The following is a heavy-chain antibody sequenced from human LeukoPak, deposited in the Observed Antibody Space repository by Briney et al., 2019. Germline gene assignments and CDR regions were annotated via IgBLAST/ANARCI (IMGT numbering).Heavy chain of an antibody. CDR2: INWNGGST. CDR3: ARTIAARKLNWFDP. J-gene: IGHJ5*02. D-gene: IGHD6-6*01. V-gene: IGHV3-20*01. CDR1: GFTFSSYA. Sequence: GGSLRLSCAASGFTFSSYAMSWVRQAPGKGLEWVSGINWNGGSTGYADSVKGRFTISRDNAKNSLYLQMNSLRAEDTGLYHCARTIAARKLNWFDPWGQGTLVTVSS.